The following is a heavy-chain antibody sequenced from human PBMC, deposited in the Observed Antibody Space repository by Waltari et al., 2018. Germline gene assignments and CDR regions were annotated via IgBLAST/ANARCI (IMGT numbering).Heavy chain of an antibody. Sequence: QVQLQESGPGLVKPSETLSLTCAVSGYSISSGYYWGWIRQPPGKGLEWIGSIYHSGSPCYTRSLKSRVTISVDTSKNQFSLKLSSVTAADTAVYYCARVERNYVWGSYRFDYWGQGTLVTVSS. CDR3: ARVERNYVWGSYRFDY. D-gene: IGHD3-16*02. J-gene: IGHJ4*02. CDR1: GYSISSGYY. CDR2: IYHSGSP. V-gene: IGHV4-38-2*01.